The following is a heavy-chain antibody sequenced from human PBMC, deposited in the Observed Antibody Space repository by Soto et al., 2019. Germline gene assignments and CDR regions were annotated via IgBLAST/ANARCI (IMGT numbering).Heavy chain of an antibody. V-gene: IGHV4-59*01. D-gene: IGHD6-19*01. CDR1: GGSISSYY. CDR3: ARAVGSSGWYLNFDY. CDR2: IYYSGST. J-gene: IGHJ4*02. Sequence: SETLSLTCTVPGGSISSYYWSWIRQPPGKGLEWIGYIYYSGSTNYNPSLKSRVTISVDTSKNQFSLTLSSVTAADTAVYYCARAVGSSGWYLNFDYWGQGTLVTVSS.